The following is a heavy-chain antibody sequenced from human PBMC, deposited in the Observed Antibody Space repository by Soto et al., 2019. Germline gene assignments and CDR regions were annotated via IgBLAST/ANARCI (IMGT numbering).Heavy chain of an antibody. CDR2: IYYSGST. D-gene: IGHD5-18*01. V-gene: IGHV4-59*01. Sequence: SETLSLTCTVSGGSISSYYWSWIRQPPGKGLEWIGYIYYSGSTNYNPSLKSRVTISVDTSKNQFSLKLSSVTAADTAVYYCARDGTSGYREYGMDVWGQGTTVTVSS. CDR1: GGSISSYY. CDR3: ARDGTSGYREYGMDV. J-gene: IGHJ6*02.